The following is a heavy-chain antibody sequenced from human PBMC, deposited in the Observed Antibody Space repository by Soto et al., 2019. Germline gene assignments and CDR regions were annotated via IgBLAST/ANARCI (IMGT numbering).Heavy chain of an antibody. CDR2: ISGSGGST. CDR3: AKGQEYCSSTSCSHFDY. CDR1: GFTFTSYA. J-gene: IGHJ4*02. V-gene: IGHV3-23*01. Sequence: PGGSLRLSCAASGFTFTSYAMNWVRQAPEKGLEWVSAISGSGGSTYYADSVKDRFTISRDNSKNSLYLQMNSLRAEDTVVYYCAKGQEYCSSTSCSHFDYWGQGTLVTVSS. D-gene: IGHD2-2*01.